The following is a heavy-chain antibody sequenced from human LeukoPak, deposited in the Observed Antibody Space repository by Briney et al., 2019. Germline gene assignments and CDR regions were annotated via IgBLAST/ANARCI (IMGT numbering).Heavy chain of an antibody. CDR1: GGSISSYY. J-gene: IGHJ5*02. V-gene: IGHV4-59*01. CDR2: IYYSGST. Sequence: SETLSLTCTVSGGSISSYYWSWIRQPPGKGLEWIGYIYYSGSTNYNPSLKSRVTISVDTSKNQFSLKLSSVTAADTAVYYCARGGSGSYEWFDPWGQGTLVTVFS. D-gene: IGHD1-26*01. CDR3: ARGGSGSYEWFDP.